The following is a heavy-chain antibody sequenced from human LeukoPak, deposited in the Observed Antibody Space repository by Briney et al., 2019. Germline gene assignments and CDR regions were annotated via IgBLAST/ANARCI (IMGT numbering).Heavy chain of an antibody. Sequence: SVKVSCKASGFTFTSSAMQWVRQARGQRLEWIGWIVVGSGNTNYAQKFQERVTITRDMSTSTAYMELSSLRSGDTAVYYCASVTMVVSRSEAGAFDIWGQGTLVTVSS. CDR3: ASVTMVVSRSEAGAFDI. CDR2: IVVGSGNT. CDR1: GFTFTSSA. V-gene: IGHV1-58*02. D-gene: IGHD5/OR15-5a*01. J-gene: IGHJ3*02.